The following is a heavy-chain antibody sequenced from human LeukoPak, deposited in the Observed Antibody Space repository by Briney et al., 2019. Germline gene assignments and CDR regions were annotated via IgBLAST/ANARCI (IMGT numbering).Heavy chain of an antibody. D-gene: IGHD5-18*01. CDR3: ASITPGYSYGFN. V-gene: IGHV4-4*09. J-gene: IGHJ4*02. CDR2: IYTSGST. Sequence: SETLSLTCTVSGVSINSHYLNWIRQPPGKGLEWIGYIYTSGSTNYNPSLKSRVTISVDTSKNQFSLHLTSVTAADTAVYYCASITPGYSYGFNWGQGTLVTVSS. CDR1: GVSINSHY.